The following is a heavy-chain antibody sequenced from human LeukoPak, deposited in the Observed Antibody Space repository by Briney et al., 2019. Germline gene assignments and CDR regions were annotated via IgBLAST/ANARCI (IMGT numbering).Heavy chain of an antibody. CDR3: ARERVSSRGFDD. J-gene: IGHJ4*02. CDR1: GFTISSHW. Sequence: TGGSLRLSCAASGFTISSHWMHWVRQAPGKGLVWVSRFNGDASSTSYADSVKGRFTISRDNAKNTLYLQMNSLRAEDTAVYYCARERVSSRGFDDWGQGTLVTVSS. D-gene: IGHD6-6*01. V-gene: IGHV3-74*01. CDR2: FNGDASST.